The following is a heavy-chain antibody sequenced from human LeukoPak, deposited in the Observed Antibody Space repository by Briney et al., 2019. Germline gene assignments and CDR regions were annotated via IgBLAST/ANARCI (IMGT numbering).Heavy chain of an antibody. CDR1: GFTVSSNY. V-gene: IGHV3-66*01. Sequence: PGGSLRLSCTASGFTVSSNYMSWVRQAPGKGLEWVSVIYSGGSTYYADSVEGRFTISRDNSKNTLYLQMNSLRAEDTAVYYCAREYNYGFARYFDYWGQGTLVTVSS. CDR3: AREYNYGFARYFDY. D-gene: IGHD5-18*01. CDR2: IYSGGST. J-gene: IGHJ4*02.